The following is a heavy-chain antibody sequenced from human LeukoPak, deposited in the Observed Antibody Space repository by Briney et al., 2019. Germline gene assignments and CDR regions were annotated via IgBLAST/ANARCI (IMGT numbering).Heavy chain of an antibody. CDR3: ARSYSASYDSPAGWFDP. D-gene: IGHD3-22*01. CDR1: GGSISNYY. V-gene: IGHV4-59*08. Sequence: SETLSLTCSVSGGSISNYYWSWIRQPPGKGLEWIGYIFYTGSINYNPSLRGRVTISVDTSKSQFSLRLSSVTAADTAVYYCARSYSASYDSPAGWFDPWGQGTLVTVSS. CDR2: IFYTGSI. J-gene: IGHJ5*02.